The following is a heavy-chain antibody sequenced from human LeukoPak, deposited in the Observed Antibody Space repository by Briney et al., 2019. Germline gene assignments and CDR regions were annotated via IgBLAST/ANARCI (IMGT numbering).Heavy chain of an antibody. Sequence: PGGSLRLSCAASGFTFDDYGMSWVRQAPGKGQEWVAVISYDGSNKYYADSVKGRFTISRDNSKNTLYLQMNSLRAEDTAVYYCATPVEMASDYWGQGTLVTVSS. CDR1: GFTFDDYG. V-gene: IGHV3-30*03. J-gene: IGHJ4*02. CDR2: ISYDGSNK. D-gene: IGHD5-24*01. CDR3: ATPVEMASDY.